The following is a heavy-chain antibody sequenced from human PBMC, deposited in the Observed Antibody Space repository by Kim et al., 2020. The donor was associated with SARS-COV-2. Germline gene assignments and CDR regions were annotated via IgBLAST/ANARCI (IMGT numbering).Heavy chain of an antibody. V-gene: IGHV4-59*01. D-gene: IGHD6-6*01. Sequence: SETLSLTCTVSGGSISSYYWSWIRQPPGKGLEWIGYIYYSGSTNYNPSLKSRVTISVDTSKNQFSLKLSSVTAADTPVYYCARDSSIAARNGMDVWGQGTTVTVSS. J-gene: IGHJ6*02. CDR2: IYYSGST. CDR1: GGSISSYY. CDR3: ARDSSIAARNGMDV.